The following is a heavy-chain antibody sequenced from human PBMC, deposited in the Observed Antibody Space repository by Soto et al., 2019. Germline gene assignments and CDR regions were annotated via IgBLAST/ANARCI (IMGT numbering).Heavy chain of an antibody. Sequence: GGSLRLSCAASGFTFSSYAMHWVRQAPGKGLEWVAVISYDGSNKYYADSVKGRFTISRDNSKNTLYLQMNSLRAEDTAVYYCARAKQTRGGAAAGTGYFQHWGQDTLVTVSS. J-gene: IGHJ1*01. V-gene: IGHV3-30-3*01. CDR2: ISYDGSNK. CDR1: GFTFSSYA. CDR3: ARAKQTRGGAAAGTGYFQH. D-gene: IGHD6-13*01.